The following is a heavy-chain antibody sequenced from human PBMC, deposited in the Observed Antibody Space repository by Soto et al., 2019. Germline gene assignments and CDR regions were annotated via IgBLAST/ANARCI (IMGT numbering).Heavy chain of an antibody. V-gene: IGHV3-23*01. CDR2: ISGRGGRT. CDR3: AKERASPTVTARADY. Sequence: EVQLLESGGGLVQPGGSLRLSCAASGFTFSSYAMTWVRPAPCKGLEWVSAISGRGGRTYYADSVKGRFTISRDNSKNSLDLQMNSLRAEDTAVYYCAKERASPTVTARADYWGQGILVTVSS. D-gene: IGHD4-17*01. J-gene: IGHJ4*02. CDR1: GFTFSSYA.